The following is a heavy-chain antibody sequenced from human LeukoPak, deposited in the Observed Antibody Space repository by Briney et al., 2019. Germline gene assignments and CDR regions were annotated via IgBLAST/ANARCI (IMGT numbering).Heavy chain of an antibody. CDR1: GFTFSRYR. D-gene: IGHD3-10*01. Sequence: GGSVSPLHAASGFTFSRYRMKWVHQPPGKGRGWVANIKQDGSEKYDADSVKGRFTISTDNAKNSLYLQMNSMRAEDTAVYCCAREGRDVDYYYYYMEVWGKGTTVTVSS. CDR3: AREGRDVDYYYYYMEV. CDR2: IKQDGSEK. V-gene: IGHV3-7*01. J-gene: IGHJ6*03.